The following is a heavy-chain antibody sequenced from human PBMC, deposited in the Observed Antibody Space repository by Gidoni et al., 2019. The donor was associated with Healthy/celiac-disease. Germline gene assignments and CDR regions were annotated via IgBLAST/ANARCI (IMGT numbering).Heavy chain of an antibody. V-gene: IGHV1-69*01. CDR1: GGTFSSYA. D-gene: IGHD3-3*01. Sequence: QVQLVQSGAEVKKPGSSVKASCKASGGTFSSYAISWVRQAPGQGLEWMGGIIPICGTANYAQKFQGRVTITADESTSTAYMELSSLRSEDTAVYYCARVSITIFGVVITNDYYYYGMDVWGQGTTVTVSS. CDR3: ARVSITIFGVVITNDYYYYGMDV. CDR2: IIPICGTA. J-gene: IGHJ6*02.